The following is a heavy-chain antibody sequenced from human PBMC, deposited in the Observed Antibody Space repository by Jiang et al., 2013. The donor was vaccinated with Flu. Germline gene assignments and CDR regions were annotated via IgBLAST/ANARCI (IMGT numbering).Heavy chain of an antibody. CDR1: GFTFSSYA. Sequence: VQLVESGGGLVQPGGSLRLSCAASGFTFSSYAMSWVRQAPGKGLEWVSAISGSGGSTYYADSVKGRFTISRDNSKNTLYLQMNSLRAEDTAVYYCAKELNYGSGSYYNVGYWGQGTLVTVSS. CDR2: ISGSGGST. J-gene: IGHJ4*02. D-gene: IGHD3-10*01. V-gene: IGHV3-23*04. CDR3: AKELNYGSGSYYNVGY.